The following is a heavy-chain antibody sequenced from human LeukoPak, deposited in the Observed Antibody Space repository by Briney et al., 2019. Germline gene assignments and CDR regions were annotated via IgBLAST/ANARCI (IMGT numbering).Heavy chain of an antibody. CDR2: ISGDGTAR. CDR1: GFTSSSYW. CDR3: VRGRGSYGWFDP. V-gene: IGHV3-74*01. J-gene: IGHJ5*02. Sequence: SGGSLRLSCAASGFTSSSYWMHWARQVPGKGLVWVSRISGDGTARNYADSVKGRFTISRDDAKNTVDLQMNSLRGEDTAVYYCVRGRGSYGWFDPWGQGTLVTVSS. D-gene: IGHD3-10*01.